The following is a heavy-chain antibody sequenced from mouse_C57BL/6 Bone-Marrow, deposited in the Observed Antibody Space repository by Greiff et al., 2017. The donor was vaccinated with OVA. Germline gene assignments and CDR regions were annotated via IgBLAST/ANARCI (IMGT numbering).Heavy chain of an antibody. CDR2: INPYNGGT. J-gene: IGHJ1*03. CDR1: GYTFTDYY. Sequence: EVQLQQSGPVLVKPGASVKMSCKASGYTFTDYYMNWVKQSHGKSLEWIGVINPYNGGTSYNQKFKGKATLTVDKSSSTAYMELNSLTSEDSAVYYCAREFYYGSRNWDFDVWGTGTTVTVSS. CDR3: AREFYYGSRNWDFDV. V-gene: IGHV1-19*01. D-gene: IGHD1-1*01.